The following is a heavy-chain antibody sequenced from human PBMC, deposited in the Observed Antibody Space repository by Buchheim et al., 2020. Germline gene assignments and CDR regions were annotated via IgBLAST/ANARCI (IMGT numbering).Heavy chain of an antibody. V-gene: IGHV3-74*03. CDR3: SKDMSGAEDS. D-gene: IGHD2-15*01. CDR2: INEDGSHT. CDR1: GFTFGRYW. J-gene: IGHJ4*02. Sequence: EVQVVESGGGLVQPGGSLRLSCAASGFTFGRYWMHWVRQAPGGALVWVSRINEDGSHTTYTDSVKGRFTISRDNVKNTLYLQMNSLTAEDTAVYYCSKDMSGAEDSWGQGTL.